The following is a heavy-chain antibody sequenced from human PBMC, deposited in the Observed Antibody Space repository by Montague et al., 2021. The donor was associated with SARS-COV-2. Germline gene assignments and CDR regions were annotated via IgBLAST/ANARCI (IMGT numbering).Heavy chain of an antibody. J-gene: IGHJ6*02. D-gene: IGHD6-19*01. CDR3: ARGPVAATGYYYGMDV. CDR1: GGPFSGYY. CDR2: IHHSGST. V-gene: IGHV4-34*01. Sequence: SETLSLTCAVYGGPFSGYYWTWIRQPPGKGLEWIGEIHHSGSTSYNPSLKSRVTISVDTSKNQLSLKLGSVTAADTAVYYCARGPVAATGYYYGMDVWGQGTTVTVSS.